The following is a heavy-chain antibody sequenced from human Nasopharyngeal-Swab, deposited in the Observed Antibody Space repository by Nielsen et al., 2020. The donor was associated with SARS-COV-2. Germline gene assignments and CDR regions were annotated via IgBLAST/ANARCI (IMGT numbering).Heavy chain of an antibody. CDR2: IRYDGSNK. CDR3: AKDGDRDGYGDFCLDY. D-gene: IGHD4-17*01. CDR1: GFTFSSYG. J-gene: IGHJ4*02. Sequence: GESLKISCAASGFTFSSYGMHWARQAPGKGLEWVAFIRYDGSNKYYADSVKGRFTISRDNSKNTLYLQMNSLRAEDTAVYYCAKDGDRDGYGDFCLDYWGQGTLVTVSS. V-gene: IGHV3-30*02.